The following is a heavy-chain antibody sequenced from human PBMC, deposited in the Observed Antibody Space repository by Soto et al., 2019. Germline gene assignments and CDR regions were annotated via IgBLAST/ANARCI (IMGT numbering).Heavy chain of an antibody. D-gene: IGHD3-3*01. CDR2: IIPIFGTA. V-gene: IGHV1-69*01. J-gene: IGHJ5*02. CDR1: GGTFSSYA. CDR3: ARDRATYDFWSGYTYNWFDP. Sequence: QVQLVQSGAEVKKPGSSVKVSCKASGGTFSSYAISWVRQAPGQGLEWMGGIIPIFGTANYAQKFQGRVTSTADESTSTAYMELSSLRSEDTAVYYCARDRATYDFWSGYTYNWFDPWGQGTLVTVSS.